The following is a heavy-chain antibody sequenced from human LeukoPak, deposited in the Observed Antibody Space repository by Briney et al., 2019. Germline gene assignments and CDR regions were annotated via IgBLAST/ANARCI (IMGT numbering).Heavy chain of an antibody. V-gene: IGHV3-7*04. J-gene: IGHJ3*02. CDR1: GFTFSRYW. Sequence: GGSLRLSCAASGFTFSRYWMSWVRQAPGKGLEWVANIKQDESEKYYVDSVKGRFSISRDNAKNSLYLQMNSLRAEDTAEYYCARVGFYAFDIWGQGTKVTVSS. CDR3: ARVGFYAFDI. CDR2: IKQDESEK. D-gene: IGHD3-3*01.